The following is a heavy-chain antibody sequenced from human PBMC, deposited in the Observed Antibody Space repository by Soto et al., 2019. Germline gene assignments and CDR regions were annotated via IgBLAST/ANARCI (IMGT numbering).Heavy chain of an antibody. V-gene: IGHV1-46*03. J-gene: IGHJ4*02. CDR1: GYTFTSYY. CDR3: ARDTLRDMVKGYFDY. Sequence: GASVKVSCKASGYTFTSYYMHWVRQAPGQGLEWMGIINPSGGSTSYAQKFQGRVTMTRDTSMSTVYMELSSLRSEDTAVYYCARDTLRDMVKGYFDYWGQGTLVTV. D-gene: IGHD5-18*01. CDR2: INPSGGST.